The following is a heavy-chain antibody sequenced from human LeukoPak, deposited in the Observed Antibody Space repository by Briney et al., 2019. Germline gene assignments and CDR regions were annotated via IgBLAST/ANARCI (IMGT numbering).Heavy chain of an antibody. J-gene: IGHJ5*02. V-gene: IGHV1-69*04. Sequence: SVKVSCMASGGTFSSYAISWVRQAPGQGLEWMGRIIPILGIANYAQKFQGRVTITADKSTSTAYMELSSLRSEDTAVYYCARGGYYDSSGYGGTWGQGTLVTVSS. CDR2: IIPILGIA. CDR1: GGTFSSYA. CDR3: ARGGYYDSSGYGGT. D-gene: IGHD3-22*01.